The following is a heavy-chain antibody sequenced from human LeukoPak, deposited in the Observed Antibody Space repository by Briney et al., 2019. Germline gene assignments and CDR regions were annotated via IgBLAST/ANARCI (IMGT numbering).Heavy chain of an antibody. CDR1: GDSVSSNNAA. CDR3: ARGGGYSFDF. CDR2: TYYRSKWYN. J-gene: IGHJ4*02. V-gene: IGHV6-1*01. Sequence: SQTLSLTCAISGDSVSSNNAACNWIRQSPSRGLEWLGRTYYRSKWYNDYAVSLTSRITVNPDTSRNQFSLQLTSVTPEDTAVYFCARGGGYSFDFWGQGTLVTVSS. D-gene: IGHD1-26*01.